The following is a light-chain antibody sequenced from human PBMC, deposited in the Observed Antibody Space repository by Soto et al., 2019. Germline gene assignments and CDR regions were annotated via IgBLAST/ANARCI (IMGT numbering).Light chain of an antibody. CDR3: CSYAGSLRV. CDR2: EGS. Sequence: QSALTQPASVSGSPGQSITLSCTGTSSDVGSYNLVSWYQQHPGKAPKLMIYEGSKRPSGVSNRFSGSKSGNTASLTISGLQAEDEADYFCCSYAGSLRVFGGGTKLTVL. CDR1: SSDVGSYNL. J-gene: IGLJ2*01. V-gene: IGLV2-23*01.